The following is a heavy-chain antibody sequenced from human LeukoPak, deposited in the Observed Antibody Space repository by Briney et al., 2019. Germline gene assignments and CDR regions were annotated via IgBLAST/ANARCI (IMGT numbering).Heavy chain of an antibody. V-gene: IGHV3-30-3*01. CDR2: ISYDGSNK. J-gene: IGHJ6*02. CDR3: AAPYPFRAFYYYYGMDV. D-gene: IGHD2/OR15-2a*01. CDR1: GFPFSNYA. Sequence: GGSLRLSCAASGFPFSNYAMTWVRQAPGKGLEWVAVISYDGSNKYYADSVKGRFTISRDNSKNTLYLQMNSLRAEDTAVYYCAAPYPFRAFYYYYGMDVWGQGTTVTVSS.